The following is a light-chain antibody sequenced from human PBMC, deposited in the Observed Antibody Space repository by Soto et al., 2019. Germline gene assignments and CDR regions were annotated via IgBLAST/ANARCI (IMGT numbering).Light chain of an antibody. CDR1: SSDVGYYNY. J-gene: IGLJ1*01. V-gene: IGLV2-14*03. CDR2: DVR. CDR3: SSYTSSSTYV. Sequence: QSVGSQPGSESGSPGQAITISCTGTSSDVGYYNYVSWYQQHPGKAPKLMIYDVRNRPSGVSNRFSGSKSGNTASLTISGLQAEDEADYYCSSYTSSSTYVFGTGTKVTVL.